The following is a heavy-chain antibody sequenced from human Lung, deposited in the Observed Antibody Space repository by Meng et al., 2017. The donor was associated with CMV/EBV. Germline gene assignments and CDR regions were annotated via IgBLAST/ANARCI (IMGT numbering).Heavy chain of an antibody. V-gene: IGHV4-31*03. CDR1: GGSIGSGGYY. D-gene: IGHD5-24*01. CDR2: IYYTGST. J-gene: IGHJ4*02. CDR3: AREAGRDGYATPKFDY. Sequence: QGQLQESGPGLVKPSQTLSLTCTVSGGSIGSGGYYWSWSRQHPGKGLEWIGYIYYTGSTFYNPSLKSRVTISVDTSKNQFSLKLIPATAADTAVYYCAREAGRDGYATPKFDYWGQGTLVTVSS.